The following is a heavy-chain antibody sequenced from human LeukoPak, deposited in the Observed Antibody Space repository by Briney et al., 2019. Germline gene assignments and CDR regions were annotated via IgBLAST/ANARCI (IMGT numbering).Heavy chain of an antibody. D-gene: IGHD3-10*01. CDR3: AKDWVYGSGSEFDL. CDR2: IRYDGTDK. CDR1: GFTFSTYG. J-gene: IGHJ5*02. Sequence: GGSLRLSCAASGFTFSTYGMHWVRQAPGKGLEWVTFIRYDGTDKYYVDAVKGRFTVSRDNSKNTVYLQMNSVRLEDTAVYYCAKDWVYGSGSEFDLWGQGTLVTVSS. V-gene: IGHV3-30*02.